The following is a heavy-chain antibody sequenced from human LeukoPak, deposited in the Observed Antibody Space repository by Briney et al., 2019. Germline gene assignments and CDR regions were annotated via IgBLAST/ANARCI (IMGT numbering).Heavy chain of an antibody. CDR2: TYTGGTN. D-gene: IGHD6-19*01. J-gene: IGHJ4*02. CDR1: TVSIYSIC. CDR3: ARDPRSPSSGWSNFDY. Sequence: SETLSLTCTVYTVSIYSICWGWIRPLDGKGREWIGRTYTGGTNNYNTSLRRRATMSVATSKNQFSLKLSSVAAADTAVYYCARDPRSPSSGWSNFDYWGQGTLVTVSS. V-gene: IGHV4-59*10.